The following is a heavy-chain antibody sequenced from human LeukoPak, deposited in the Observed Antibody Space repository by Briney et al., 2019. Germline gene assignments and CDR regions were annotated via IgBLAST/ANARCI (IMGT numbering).Heavy chain of an antibody. D-gene: IGHD1-26*01. V-gene: IGHV1-18*01. J-gene: IGHJ4*02. CDR1: GYTFTSYG. CDR3: ARGARIVGARDLDY. Sequence: GASVKLPCKASGYTFTSYGISWVRQAPGQGLEWMGWISAYNGNTNYAQNLHGRVTMTTDTSTSTAYMELRSLRSDDSAVYYCARGARIVGARDLDYWGQGTLVTVSS. CDR2: ISAYNGNT.